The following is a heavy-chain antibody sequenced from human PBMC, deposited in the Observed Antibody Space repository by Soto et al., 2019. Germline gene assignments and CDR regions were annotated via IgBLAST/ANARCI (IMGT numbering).Heavy chain of an antibody. Sequence: GGSLRLSCSASGFTFSSYSMNWVRQAPGKGLEWVSSISSSSSYIYYADSVKGRFTISRDNAKNSLYLQMNSLRAEDTAVYYSAREVLDYGGFFAYWGQGTLVTVSS. CDR3: AREVLDYGGFFAY. CDR2: ISSSSSYI. D-gene: IGHD4-17*01. V-gene: IGHV3-21*01. CDR1: GFTFSSYS. J-gene: IGHJ4*02.